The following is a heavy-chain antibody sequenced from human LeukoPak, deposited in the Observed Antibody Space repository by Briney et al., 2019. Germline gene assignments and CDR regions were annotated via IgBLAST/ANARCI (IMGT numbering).Heavy chain of an antibody. CDR1: GGTFSSYA. CDR2: IIPIFGTA. Sequence: ASVKVSCKASGGTFSSYAISWVRQAPGQGLEWMGGIIPIFGTANYAQKFQGRVTITADESTSTAYMELSSLRSEDTAVYYCARSRGDMVRGANYYYYVDVWGKGTTVTISS. D-gene: IGHD3-10*01. CDR3: ARSRGDMVRGANYYYYVDV. V-gene: IGHV1-69*13. J-gene: IGHJ6*03.